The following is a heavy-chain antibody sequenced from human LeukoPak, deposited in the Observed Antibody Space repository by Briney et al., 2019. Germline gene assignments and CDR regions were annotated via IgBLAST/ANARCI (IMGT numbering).Heavy chain of an antibody. CDR2: IYHSGST. CDR1: GGSISSSSYY. CDR3: ARGQSSVVTDIPYYFDY. V-gene: IGHV4-39*07. D-gene: IGHD2-21*02. J-gene: IGHJ4*02. Sequence: SETLSLTCTVSGGSISSSSYYWGWIRQPPGKGLEWIGSIYHSGSTYYNPSLKSRVTISVDRSKNQFSLKLSSVTAADTAVYYCARGQSSVVTDIPYYFDYWGRGTVVTVSS.